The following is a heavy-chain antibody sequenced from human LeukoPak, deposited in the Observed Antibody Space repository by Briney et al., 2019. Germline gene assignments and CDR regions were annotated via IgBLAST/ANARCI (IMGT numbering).Heavy chain of an antibody. V-gene: IGHV3-23*01. CDR2: IFGSGGSA. CDR3: AKTTTGYSTGRYPGWPVEY. D-gene: IGHD6-19*01. CDR1: GFTLSSYA. Sequence: GGSLRLSCAASGFTLSSYAMYWVRQAPGKGLEGVAGIFGSGGSAHYADSVKGRFTISRDNSKNTVYLQLNSLRAEDTAVYYCAKTTTGYSTGRYPGWPVEYWGQGTLVTVSS. J-gene: IGHJ4*02.